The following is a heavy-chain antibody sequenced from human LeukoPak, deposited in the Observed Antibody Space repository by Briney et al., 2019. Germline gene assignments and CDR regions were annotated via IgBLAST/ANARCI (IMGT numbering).Heavy chain of an antibody. D-gene: IGHD6-19*01. CDR2: INPNSVAT. J-gene: IGHJ4*02. Sequence: ASVKVSCKASGHTFIDYYIHWVRQAPGQGLQWMGWINPNSVATNYAQKFQGRVTMTRDTSISTAYMVLSRLRSDDTAVYYCARVSSGWYGFPDYWGQGTLVTVYS. CDR3: ARVSSGWYGFPDY. V-gene: IGHV1-2*02. CDR1: GHTFIDYY.